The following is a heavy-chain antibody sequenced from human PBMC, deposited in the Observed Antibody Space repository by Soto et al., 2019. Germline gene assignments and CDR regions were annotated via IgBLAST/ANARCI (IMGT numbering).Heavy chain of an antibody. Sequence: QVQLVQSGAEVKKPGSSVKVSCKASGGNFSSYAISWLRQAPGQGLEWMGGFIPVFRTTNYEQKLQGRVTISAAGSTSTAYMELSSMTSAATAVYYCASSSPYRLIQTPAGNQYYSPMDVWGQATTVTVSS. CDR2: FIPVFRTT. CDR1: GGNFSSYA. CDR3: ASSSPYRLIQTPAGNQYYSPMDV. V-gene: IGHV1-69*01. J-gene: IGHJ6*02. D-gene: IGHD1-1*01.